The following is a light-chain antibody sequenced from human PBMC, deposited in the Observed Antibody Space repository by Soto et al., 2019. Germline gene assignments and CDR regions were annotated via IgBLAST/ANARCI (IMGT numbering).Light chain of an antibody. CDR1: QSISSW. J-gene: IGKJ1*01. V-gene: IGKV1-5*03. Sequence: DIQMTQSPSTLSASVGARVIITCRASQSISSWVAWYQQKPGKAPNLLIYSASTLKSGNPSRFSGSGSGTEFTLTISSLQTDDFATYYCQQYDRSSRTFGPGTKVEIK. CDR3: QQYDRSSRT. CDR2: SAS.